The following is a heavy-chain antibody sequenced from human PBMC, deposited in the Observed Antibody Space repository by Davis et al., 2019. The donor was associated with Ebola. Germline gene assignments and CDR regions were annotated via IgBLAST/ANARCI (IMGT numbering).Heavy chain of an antibody. D-gene: IGHD4-17*01. CDR2: IYHSGST. Sequence: SETLSLTCAVSGGSISSSNWWSWVRQPPGKGLEWIGEIYHSGSTNYNPSLKSRVTISVDTSKNQFSLKLSSMTAADTAVYYCARVMTTVTTGWFDPWGQGTLVTVSS. CDR3: ARVMTTVTTGWFDP. J-gene: IGHJ5*02. V-gene: IGHV4-4*02. CDR1: GGSISSSNW.